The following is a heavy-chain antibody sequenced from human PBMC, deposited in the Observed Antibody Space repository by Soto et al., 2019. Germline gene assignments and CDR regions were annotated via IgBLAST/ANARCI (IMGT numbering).Heavy chain of an antibody. CDR3: ASLPPPISTFHRPYYFDY. CDR1: RGALRRYA. J-gene: IGHJ4*02. D-gene: IGHD2-21*01. Sequence: GTSVKVTCKASRGALRRYAIRWVRQAPAQGLEWMGVIIPIFGTANYEQELHGRFTITADKPTSTAYMELSSLRYEDTAVYYCASLPPPISTFHRPYYFDYWGQGTLVTVSS. V-gene: IGHV1-69*06. CDR2: IIPIFGTA.